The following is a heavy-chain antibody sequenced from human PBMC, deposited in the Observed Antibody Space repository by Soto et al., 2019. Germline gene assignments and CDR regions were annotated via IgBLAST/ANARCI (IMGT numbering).Heavy chain of an antibody. CDR3: ARARVTEGYYYYGMDV. D-gene: IGHD4-4*01. J-gene: IGHJ6*04. CDR2: IYYSGST. Sequence: SETLSLTCTVSGGSISSYYWSWIRQPPGKGLEWIGYIYYSGSTNYNPSLKSRVTISVDTSKNQFSLKLSSATAADTAVYYCARARVTEGYYYYGMDVLGKGTTVTVSS. V-gene: IGHV4-59*01. CDR1: GGSISSYY.